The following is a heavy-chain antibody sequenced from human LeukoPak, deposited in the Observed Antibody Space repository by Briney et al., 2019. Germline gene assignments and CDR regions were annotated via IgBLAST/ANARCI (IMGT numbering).Heavy chain of an antibody. CDR1: GYTFTDYT. J-gene: IGHJ4*02. CDR2: VNGGSGNT. Sequence: ASVTASCTASGYTFTDYTMHWLRQAPGQRLDWMGWVNGGSGNTKYSPEFQGRVTITRDTSASTAYMELSSLRSEDTAVYYCANPRYDSSGYYYVDWGQGTLVTVSS. D-gene: IGHD3-22*01. CDR3: ANPRYDSSGYYYVD. V-gene: IGHV1-3*01.